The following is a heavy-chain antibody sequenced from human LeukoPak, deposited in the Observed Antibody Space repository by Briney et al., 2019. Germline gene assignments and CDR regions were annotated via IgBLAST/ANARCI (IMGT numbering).Heavy chain of an antibody. D-gene: IGHD6-6*01. CDR3: ARGIPARGAARPTLDY. CDR1: GFTFSSYG. Sequence: GGSLRRSCAASGFTFSSYGMHWVRQAPGKGLEWVAVIWYDGSNKYYADSVKGRFTISRDNSKNTLYLQMNSLRAEDTAVYYCARGIPARGAARPTLDYWGQGTLVTVSS. CDR2: IWYDGSNK. J-gene: IGHJ4*02. V-gene: IGHV3-33*01.